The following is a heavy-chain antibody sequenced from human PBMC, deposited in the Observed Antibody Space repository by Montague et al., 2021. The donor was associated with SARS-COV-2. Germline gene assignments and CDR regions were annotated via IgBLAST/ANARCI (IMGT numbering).Heavy chain of an antibody. J-gene: IGHJ4*02. D-gene: IGHD3-9*01. V-gene: IGHV4-39*01. CDR3: AVVDILTGYSLNY. CDR2: IYHTGRT. CDR1: HGSTSSISYY. Sequence: SETLSLTCTVSHGSTSSISYYWGWLSPPPGKGWIGFGCIYHTGRTYNTPTLKSRVTLSIATSRNQFSLKVISVTAAATAMYSCAVVDILTGYSLNYWGQGTLVTVSS.